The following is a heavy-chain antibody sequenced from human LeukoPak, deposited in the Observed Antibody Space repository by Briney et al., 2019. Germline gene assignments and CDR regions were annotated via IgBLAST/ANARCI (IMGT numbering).Heavy chain of an antibody. V-gene: IGHV3-74*01. Sequence: GGSLRLSCAASGFTFRTYCMHWVRQAPGKGPMWVSRICPDGTVTNYADSVKARFIISRDNARNTVYLQMNSLRVEDTAVYYCVRDFRSADYWGQGTLVTVSS. CDR3: VRDFRSADY. CDR1: GFTFRTYC. CDR2: ICPDGTVT. J-gene: IGHJ4*02.